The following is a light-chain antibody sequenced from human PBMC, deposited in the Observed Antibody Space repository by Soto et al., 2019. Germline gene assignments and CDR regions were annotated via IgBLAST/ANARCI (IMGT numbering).Light chain of an antibody. CDR1: SGHSSYA. V-gene: IGLV4-69*01. J-gene: IGLJ2*01. CDR2: LNNDGSH. Sequence: QSVLTQSPSASASLGASVKLTCTRSSGHSSYAIAWHQQQPEKGPRYLMKLNNDGSHSKGDGIPDRFSGSSSGAERSLTISRLQSEDEAVYYCRTCGIGAYVVFGGGTKLTVL. CDR3: RTCGIGAYVV.